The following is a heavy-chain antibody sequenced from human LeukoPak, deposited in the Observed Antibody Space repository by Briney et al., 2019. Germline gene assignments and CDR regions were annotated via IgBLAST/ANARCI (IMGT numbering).Heavy chain of an antibody. J-gene: IGHJ5*02. CDR1: GFTFNNYA. CDR2: INIGGTNT. Sequence: GGSLRLSCAASGFTFNNYAMSWVRQAPGKGLEWLSYINIGGTNTHYADSVKGRFTISRDNAKKSLYLEMNNLRAEDTAVYYCATDGAGFDTWGQGVLVTVSS. CDR3: ATDGAGFDT. V-gene: IGHV3-11*01.